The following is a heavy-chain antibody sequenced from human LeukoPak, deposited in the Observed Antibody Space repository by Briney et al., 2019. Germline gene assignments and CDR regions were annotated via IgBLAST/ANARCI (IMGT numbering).Heavy chain of an antibody. D-gene: IGHD5-24*01. Sequence: PSETLSLTCTVSGASISSNYWSWIQQPAGKGLEWIGYIYYTGNTNYNPSLKSRVTMSVDMSKNQFSLKMTSVTAADTAVYYCARDGRHDNNHWFDSWGQGTLVTVSA. V-gene: IGHV4-59*01. CDR2: IYYTGNT. CDR3: ARDGRHDNNHWFDS. CDR1: GASISSNY. J-gene: IGHJ5*01.